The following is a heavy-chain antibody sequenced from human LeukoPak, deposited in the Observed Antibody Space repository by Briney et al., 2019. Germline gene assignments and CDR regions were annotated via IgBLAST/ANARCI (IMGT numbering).Heavy chain of an antibody. D-gene: IGHD5-12*01. CDR3: ARDGLRPYFYFYYMDV. V-gene: IGHV3-48*03. J-gene: IGHJ6*03. CDR2: ISSSGSTI. Sequence: GGSLRLSCAGSGFSLSSYEMNWVRQAPGKGLEWVSHISSSGSTIYYEDSVKGRFTISRDNAKNSLYLQMNSLRVEDTAVYYCARDGLRPYFYFYYMDVWGKGTTVTVSS. CDR1: GFSLSSYE.